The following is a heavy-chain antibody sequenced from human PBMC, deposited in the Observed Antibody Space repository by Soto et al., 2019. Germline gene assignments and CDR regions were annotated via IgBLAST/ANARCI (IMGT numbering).Heavy chain of an antibody. D-gene: IGHD6-6*01. CDR2: IYYSGST. CDR3: ARPSSIAAGDFDY. J-gene: IGHJ4*02. V-gene: IGHV4-39*01. Sequence: SETLSLTCTVSGGSISSSSYYWGWIRQPPGKGLEWIGSIYYSGSTYYNPSLKSRVTISVDTSKNQFSLKLSSVTAAGTAVYYCARPSSIAAGDFDYWGQGTLVTVSS. CDR1: GGSISSSSYY.